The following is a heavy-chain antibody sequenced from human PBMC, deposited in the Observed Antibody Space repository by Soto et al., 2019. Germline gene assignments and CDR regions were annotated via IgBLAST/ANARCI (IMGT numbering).Heavy chain of an antibody. CDR3: ARDREPDGIWTFDS. V-gene: IGHV3-53*01. J-gene: IGHJ4*02. CDR2: SFSSGGT. CDR1: GFTLDKFT. D-gene: IGHD3-9*01. Sequence: GGSLRLSCAAFGFTLDKFTMGWVRQAPGKGLEWVAESFSSGGTQYADSVKGRFTISRDNSRNMVFLQMNGLRVEDTALYYCARDREPDGIWTFDSWGQGALVTVSS.